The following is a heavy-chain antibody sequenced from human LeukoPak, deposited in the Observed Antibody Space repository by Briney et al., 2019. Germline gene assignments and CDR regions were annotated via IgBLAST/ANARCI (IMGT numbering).Heavy chain of an antibody. D-gene: IGHD6-13*01. CDR1: GFTFSSYS. CDR2: ISSTTSHI. J-gene: IGHJ5*02. CDR3: ARGGYTSTWYFYP. V-gene: IGHV3-21*01. Sequence: GGSLRLSCAASGFTFSSYSMNWVRQAPGKGLEWVSSISSTTSHIYYADSVKGRFTISRDNAKNTLYLQMNSLRAEDTAVYYCARGGYTSTWYFYPWGQGTLVTVSS.